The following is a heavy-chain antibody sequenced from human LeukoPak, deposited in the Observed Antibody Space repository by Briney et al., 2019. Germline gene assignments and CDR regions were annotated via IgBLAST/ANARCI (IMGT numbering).Heavy chain of an antibody. D-gene: IGHD2-15*01. J-gene: IGHJ4*02. CDR2: IRSKAYGGTT. V-gene: IGHV3-49*03. CDR1: GFTFGDYA. CDR3: TRGGDIVVLVAATLDY. Sequence: PGGSLRLSCTASGFTFGDYAMSWFRQAPGKGLEWVGFIRSKAYGGTTEYAASVKGRFTISRDDSKSIAYLQMNSLKTEDTAVYYCTRGGDIVVLVAATLDYWGQGTLVTVSS.